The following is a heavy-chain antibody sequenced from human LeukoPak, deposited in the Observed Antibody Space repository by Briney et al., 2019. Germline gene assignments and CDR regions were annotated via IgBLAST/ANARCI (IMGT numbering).Heavy chain of an antibody. CDR1: GYTFTSYD. V-gene: IGHV1-8*01. CDR2: INPNSGNT. Sequence: ASVKVSCKASGYTFTSYDNNWVRQATAQGLQGMGWINPNSGNTGYAQKFQGRVTMTRNTSMITAYMELSSLRSEGTAVYYCARGPDSNGWYLVWGHDAFVFWGQGTMVTVSS. CDR3: ARGPDSNGWYLVWGHDAFVF. D-gene: IGHD3-16*01. J-gene: IGHJ3*01.